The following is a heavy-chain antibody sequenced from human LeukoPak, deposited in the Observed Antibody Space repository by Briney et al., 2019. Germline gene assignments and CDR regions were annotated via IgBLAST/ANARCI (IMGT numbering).Heavy chain of an antibody. CDR3: ARGHSSFDY. J-gene: IGHJ4*02. D-gene: IGHD6-19*01. CDR2: ISSSSSYI. V-gene: IGHV3-21*01. CDR1: GFTFDDYG. Sequence: GGSLRLSCAASGFTFDDYGMTWVRQAPGKGLEWVSSISSSSSYIYYADSVKGRFTISRDNAKNSLYLQMNSLRAEDTAVYYCARGHSSFDYWGQGTLVTVSS.